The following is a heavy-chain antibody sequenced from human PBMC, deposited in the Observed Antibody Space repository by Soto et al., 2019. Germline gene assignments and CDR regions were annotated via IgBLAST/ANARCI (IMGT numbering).Heavy chain of an antibody. CDR1: GFTFSSYA. J-gene: IGHJ4*02. Sequence: HPGGSLRLSCAASGFTFSSYAMSWVRQAPGKGLEWVSAISGSGGSTYYADSVKGRFTISRDNSKNTLYLQMNSLRAEDTAVYYFAKLLEPPYSSHYCCPGPLVTVSS. D-gene: IGHD1-1*01. CDR2: ISGSGGST. CDR3: AKLLEPPYSSHY. V-gene: IGHV3-23*01.